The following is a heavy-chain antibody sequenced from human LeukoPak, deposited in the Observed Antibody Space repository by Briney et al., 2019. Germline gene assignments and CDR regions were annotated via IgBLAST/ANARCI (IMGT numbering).Heavy chain of an antibody. CDR1: GGSFSGYY. Sequence: SETLSLTCAVYGGSFSGYYWSWIRQPPGKGLEWIGGINHSGSTNYNPSLKSRVTISVDTSKNQFSLKLSSVTAADTAVYYCARGWAMGATGVARWFDPWGQGTLVTVSS. CDR3: ARGWAMGATGVARWFDP. J-gene: IGHJ5*02. CDR2: INHSGST. D-gene: IGHD1-26*01. V-gene: IGHV4-34*01.